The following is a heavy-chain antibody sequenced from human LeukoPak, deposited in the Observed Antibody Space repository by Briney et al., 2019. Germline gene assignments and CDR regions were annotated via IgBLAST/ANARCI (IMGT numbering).Heavy chain of an antibody. V-gene: IGHV3-30*02. CDR2: IRYDVSNK. CDR1: GFIFSSYG. Sequence: GGSLRLSCAASGFIFSSYGMHWVRQAPGKGLEWVAFIRYDVSNKYYADSVKGRFTISRDNSKNTLHLQMNSLRAEDTAVYFCARRSGVAVAGAFDYWGQGTLVTVSS. D-gene: IGHD6-19*01. CDR3: ARRSGVAVAGAFDY. J-gene: IGHJ4*02.